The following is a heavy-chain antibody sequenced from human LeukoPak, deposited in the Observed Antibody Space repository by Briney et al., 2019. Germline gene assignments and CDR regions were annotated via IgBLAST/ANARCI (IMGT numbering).Heavy chain of an antibody. Sequence: GGSLSLSCAASGFTFSTFSINWVSQAPGKGLEWVASISSTRTYIYYSDSVKGRFTISRDNPKTSLYLQMSSLRADDTAVYYCARAVGSPYSSGWYDYWGQGNLVTVSS. V-gene: IGHV3-21*01. D-gene: IGHD6-19*01. CDR2: ISSTRTYI. CDR1: GFTFSTFS. J-gene: IGHJ4*02. CDR3: ARAVGSPYSSGWYDY.